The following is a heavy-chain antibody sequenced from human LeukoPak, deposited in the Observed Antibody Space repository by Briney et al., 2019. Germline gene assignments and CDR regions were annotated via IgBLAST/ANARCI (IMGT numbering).Heavy chain of an antibody. CDR2: IYSGVST. CDR3: AKALPPAGSGYYHKLDWFDP. V-gene: IGHV3-66*01. J-gene: IGHJ5*02. CDR1: GFTVSSNY. D-gene: IGHD3-22*01. Sequence: GGSLRLSCAASGFTVSSNYMSWVRQAPGKGLEWVSVIYSGVSTYYADSVKSRFTISRDNSKNTLYLQMNSLRAEDTAVYYCAKALPPAGSGYYHKLDWFDPWGQGTLVTVSS.